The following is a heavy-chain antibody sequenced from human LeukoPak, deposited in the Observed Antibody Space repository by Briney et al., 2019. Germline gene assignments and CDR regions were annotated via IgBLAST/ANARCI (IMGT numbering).Heavy chain of an antibody. J-gene: IGHJ5*02. CDR1: GFTFSSYG. V-gene: IGHV3-30*03. CDR2: ISYDGSNK. Sequence: PGGSLRLSCAASGFTFSSYGMHWVRQAPGKGLEWVAVISYDGSNKYYADSVKGRFTISRDNSKNTLYLQMNSLRAEDTAVYYCARDRRVAGTLNWFDPWGQGTLVTVSS. CDR3: ARDRRVAGTLNWFDP. D-gene: IGHD6-19*01.